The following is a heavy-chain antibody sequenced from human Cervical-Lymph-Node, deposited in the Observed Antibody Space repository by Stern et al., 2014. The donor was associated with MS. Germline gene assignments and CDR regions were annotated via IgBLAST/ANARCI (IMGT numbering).Heavy chain of an antibody. D-gene: IGHD2-21*01. CDR3: AAFHIGKEYDKDV. V-gene: IGHV3-30*03. J-gene: IGHJ6*02. CDR2: ISYDGSNA. CDR1: GFIFSTYA. Sequence: DQLVESGGGVVQPGRSLRVSCAASGFIFSTYAMHWVRQAPGKGLEWVAVISYDGSNASYADSVKGRFTISRDNSQNMLYFQLNSLRTEDTAVYYCAAFHIGKEYDKDVWGQGTTVTVS.